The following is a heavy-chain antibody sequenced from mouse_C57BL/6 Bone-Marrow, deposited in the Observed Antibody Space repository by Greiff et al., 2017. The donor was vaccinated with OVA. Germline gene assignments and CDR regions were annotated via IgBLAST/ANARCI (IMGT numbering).Heavy chain of an antibody. D-gene: IGHD1-1*01. CDR2: IYPSDSET. CDR1: GYTFTSYW. CDR3: ARSILRDYFDY. J-gene: IGHJ2*01. V-gene: IGHV1-61*01. Sequence: VQLQQPGAELVRPGSSVKLSCKASGYTFTSYWMDWVKQRPGQGLEWIGNIYPSDSETHYNQKFKDKATLTVDKSSSTAYMQLSSLTSEDSAVYYCARSILRDYFDYWGQGTTLTVSS.